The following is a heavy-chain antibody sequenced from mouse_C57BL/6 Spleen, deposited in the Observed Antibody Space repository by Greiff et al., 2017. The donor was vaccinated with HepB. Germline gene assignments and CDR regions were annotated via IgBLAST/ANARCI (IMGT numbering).Heavy chain of an antibody. CDR2: FYPGSGSI. J-gene: IGHJ2*01. Sequence: QVQLQQSGAELVKPGASVKLSCKASGYTFTEYTIHWVKQRSGQGLEWIGWFYPGSGSIKYNEKFKDKATLTADKSSSTVYMELSRLTSEDSAVYFCARHEEEDPPFITTVGGFDYWGQGTTLTVSS. D-gene: IGHD1-1*01. CDR3: ARHEEEDPPFITTVGGFDY. CDR1: GYTFTEYT. V-gene: IGHV1-62-2*01.